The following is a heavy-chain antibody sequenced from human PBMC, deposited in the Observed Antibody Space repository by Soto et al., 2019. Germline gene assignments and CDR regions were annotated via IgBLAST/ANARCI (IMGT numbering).Heavy chain of an antibody. CDR3: ARPKEYDDCLDS. J-gene: IGHJ1*01. Sequence: QVQLVQSGAEVKKPGASVRVSCKASGYTFTRYNIHWVRQAPGQRLEWMGWINAGNGNTKYSQKFQGRVTITRDTSANTAYMDLSSLISEDTAVYYCARPKEYDDCLDSWGQGTLVTVSS. CDR1: GYTFTRYN. CDR2: INAGNGNT. V-gene: IGHV1-3*01. D-gene: IGHD2-21*02.